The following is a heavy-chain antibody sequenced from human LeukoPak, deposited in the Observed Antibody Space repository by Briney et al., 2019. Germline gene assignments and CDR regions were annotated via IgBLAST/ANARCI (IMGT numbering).Heavy chain of an antibody. Sequence: ASVKVSCKASGYTFSDYSMSWVRQAPGQGLEWMGWINTKTWNPTYAQDFTGHFVFSLDTSVSTTYLQINSLKADDTAMYYCARGRYYYGSGSPRVSLDYWGQGTLVTVSS. D-gene: IGHD3-10*01. J-gene: IGHJ4*02. V-gene: IGHV7-4-1*02. CDR3: ARGRYYYGSGSPRVSLDY. CDR1: GYTFSDYS. CDR2: INTKTWNP.